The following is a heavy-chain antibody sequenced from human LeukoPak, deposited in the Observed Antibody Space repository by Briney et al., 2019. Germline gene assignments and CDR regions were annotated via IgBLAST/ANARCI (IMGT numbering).Heavy chain of an antibody. V-gene: IGHV1-69*06. D-gene: IGHD4-11*01. Sequence: ASVKVSCKASGGTFSSYAISWVPQAPGQGLEWMGRIIPIFGTANYAQKFQGRVTLTADKSTSTAYMELSSLRSEDTAEYYCASLRGDPYSNYGHVWGKGNTVTVSS. J-gene: IGHJ6*04. CDR3: ASLRGDPYSNYGHV. CDR2: IIPIFGTA. CDR1: GGTFSSYA.